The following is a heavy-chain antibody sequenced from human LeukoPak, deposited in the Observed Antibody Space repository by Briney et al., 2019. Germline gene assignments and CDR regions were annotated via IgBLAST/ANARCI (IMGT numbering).Heavy chain of an antibody. J-gene: IGHJ3*02. Sequence: GASVKVSCKASGYTFISYYIHWVRQAHGQGLEWMGIINPSGGSTSHAQKFQGRVTMTRDMSTSTVYMELSSLRSEDTAVYYCARAYSTSPRNGFDIWGQGTMVTVTS. CDR2: INPSGGST. V-gene: IGHV1-46*01. CDR1: GYTFISYY. CDR3: ARAYSTSPRNGFDI. D-gene: IGHD6-6*01.